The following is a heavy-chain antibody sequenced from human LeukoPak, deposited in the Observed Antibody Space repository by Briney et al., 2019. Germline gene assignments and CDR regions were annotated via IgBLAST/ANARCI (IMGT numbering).Heavy chain of an antibody. CDR1: GGSFSGYY. J-gene: IGHJ6*03. CDR2: INHSGSA. CDR3: ARLAPRHYSYYYMDV. V-gene: IGHV4-34*01. Sequence: PSETLSLTCAVYGGSFSGYYWSWIRQPPGKGLEWIGEINHSGSANNNPSLKSRVTISIDTSKNQFSLKLSSVTAADTAVYYCARLAPRHYSYYYMDVWGKGTTVTISS.